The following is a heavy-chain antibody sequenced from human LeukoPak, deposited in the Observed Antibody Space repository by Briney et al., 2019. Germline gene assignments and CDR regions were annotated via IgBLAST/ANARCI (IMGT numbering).Heavy chain of an antibody. CDR2: IYTSGST. CDR1: GGSISSYD. CDR3: ARTSVVPAAMYDY. J-gene: IGHJ4*02. Sequence: ASETLSLICTVSGGSISSYDWSWLRQPAGKGLEWIGRIYTSGSTNYNPSLKSRVTMSVDTSKNQFSLKLSSVTAADTAVYYCARTSVVPAAMYDYWGQGTLVTVSS. D-gene: IGHD2-2*01. V-gene: IGHV4-4*07.